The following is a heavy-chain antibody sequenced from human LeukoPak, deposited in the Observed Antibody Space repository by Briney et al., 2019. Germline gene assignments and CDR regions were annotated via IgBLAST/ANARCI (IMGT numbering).Heavy chain of an antibody. D-gene: IGHD6-19*01. Sequence: ASVKASCKASGYTFTSYGVSWVRQAPGQGLEWMGWISAYNGNTNYAQKLQGRVTMTTDTSTSTAYMELRSLRSDDTAVYYCARDSRYGYSSGWYSDYWGQGTLVTVSS. V-gene: IGHV1-18*04. CDR1: GYTFTSYG. CDR2: ISAYNGNT. CDR3: ARDSRYGYSSGWYSDY. J-gene: IGHJ4*02.